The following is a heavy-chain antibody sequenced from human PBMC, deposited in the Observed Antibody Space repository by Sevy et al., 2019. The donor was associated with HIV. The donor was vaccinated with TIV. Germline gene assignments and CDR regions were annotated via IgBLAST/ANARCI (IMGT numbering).Heavy chain of an antibody. V-gene: IGHV3-33*01. D-gene: IGHD6-19*01. CDR1: GFSISGYG. J-gene: IGHJ4*02. CDR3: AREDIRVAGIGYYFHS. Sequence: GGSLRLSCAASGFSISGYGMHWVRQAPGKGLEWVAVIWYVGTNKEYADSVKGRFTISRDNSKNTLYLQMNSLRAEDTALYYCAREDIRVAGIGYYFHSWGQGTLVTVSS. CDR2: IWYVGTNK.